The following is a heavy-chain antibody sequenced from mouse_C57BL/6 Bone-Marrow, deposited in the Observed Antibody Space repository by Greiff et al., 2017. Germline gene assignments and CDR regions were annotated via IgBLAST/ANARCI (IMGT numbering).Heavy chain of an antibody. CDR3: ARTLYGSTLYYFDY. V-gene: IGHV5-17*01. CDR2: ISSGSSTI. Sequence: EVQRVESGGGLVKPGGSLKLSCAASGFTFSDYGMHWVRQAPEKGLEWVAYISSGSSTIYYADTVKGRFTISRDNAKNTLFLQMTSRRSEDTAMYYCARTLYGSTLYYFDYWGQGTTLTVSS. CDR1: GFTFSDYG. D-gene: IGHD1-1*01. J-gene: IGHJ2*01.